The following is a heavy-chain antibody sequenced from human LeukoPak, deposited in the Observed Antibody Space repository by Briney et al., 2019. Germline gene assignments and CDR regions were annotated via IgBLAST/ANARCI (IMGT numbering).Heavy chain of an antibody. CDR2: INPNSGGT. J-gene: IGHJ4*02. V-gene: IGHV1-2*02. Sequence: ASVKVSCKASGYTFTGYYMHWERQAPGQGLECMGWINPNSGGTNYAQKFQGRVTMTRDTSISTAYMELSRLRSDDTAVYYCARGVGATGYFDYWGQGTLVTVSS. CDR3: ARGVGATGYFDY. D-gene: IGHD1-26*01. CDR1: GYTFTGYY.